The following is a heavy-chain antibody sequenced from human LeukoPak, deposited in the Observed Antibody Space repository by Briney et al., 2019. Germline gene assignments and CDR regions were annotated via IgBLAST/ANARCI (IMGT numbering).Heavy chain of an antibody. CDR3: ARSNWYSSSWIDY. CDR2: INHSGST. D-gene: IGHD6-13*01. V-gene: IGHV4-34*01. J-gene: IGHJ4*02. Sequence: PSETLSLTCAVYGRSFSGYYWSWIRQPPGKGLEWIGEINHSGSTNYNPSLKSRVTISVDTSKNQFSLKLSSVTAADTAVYYCARSNWYSSSWIDYWGQGTLVTVSS. CDR1: GRSFSGYY.